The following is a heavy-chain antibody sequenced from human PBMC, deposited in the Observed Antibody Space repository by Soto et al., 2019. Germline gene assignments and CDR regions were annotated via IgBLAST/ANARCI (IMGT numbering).Heavy chain of an antibody. D-gene: IGHD2-2*02. CDR3: AICFQAEGGRQGTLPVSAFLLNRSSDL. V-gene: IGHV4-59*01. Sequence: TPGKGLAWIGHIHHSGGPSYNPSLKSLVAISGDTSKNQFSLKVDSVTAADTAVYYCAICFQAEGGRQGTLPVSAFLLNRSSDL. CDR2: IHHSGGP. J-gene: IGHJ2*01.